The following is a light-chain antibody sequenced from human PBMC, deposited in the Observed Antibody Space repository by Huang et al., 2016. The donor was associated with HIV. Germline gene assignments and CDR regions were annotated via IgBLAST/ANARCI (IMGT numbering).Light chain of an antibody. CDR2: GAS. V-gene: IGKV3-20*01. Sequence: EILLTQSPGTLSLSPGERATLSCRASQSLSSSFFAWYQQKPGQAPSLLIYGASSRATGIPDRFSGSGSGTDFTLTISRLEPEDFAVYYCQQYAGSLYTFGQGTKVEIK. J-gene: IGKJ2*01. CDR3: QQYAGSLYT. CDR1: QSLSSSF.